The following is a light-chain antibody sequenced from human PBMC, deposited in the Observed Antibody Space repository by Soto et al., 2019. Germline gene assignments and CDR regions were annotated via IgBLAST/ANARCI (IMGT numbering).Light chain of an antibody. Sequence: EIVMTQSPATLSVSPGERATLSCRASQSVSSKLAWYQQKPGQAPRLLIYRASTRATDIPARFSGSGSGTEFTLTISSLQSEDFAVYWCQQYNNWPLTFGPGTRLEIK. CDR3: QQYNNWPLT. CDR1: QSVSSK. V-gene: IGKV3-15*01. J-gene: IGKJ5*01. CDR2: RAS.